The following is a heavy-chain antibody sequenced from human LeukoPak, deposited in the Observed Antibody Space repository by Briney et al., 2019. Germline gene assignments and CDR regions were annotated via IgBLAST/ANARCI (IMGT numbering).Heavy chain of an antibody. J-gene: IGHJ6*02. V-gene: IGHV1-8*01. D-gene: IGHD2-2*01. CDR2: MNPNSGNT. CDR3: ARVDLGYCSSTSCYWTPLNYYYYYGMDV. CDR1: GYTFTSYD. Sequence: ASVKVSCKASGYTFTSYDINWVRQATGQGLEWMGWMNPNSGNTGYAQKFQGRVTMTRNTSISTAYMELSRLRSDDTAVYYCARVDLGYCSSTSCYWTPLNYYYYYGMDVWGQGTTVTVSS.